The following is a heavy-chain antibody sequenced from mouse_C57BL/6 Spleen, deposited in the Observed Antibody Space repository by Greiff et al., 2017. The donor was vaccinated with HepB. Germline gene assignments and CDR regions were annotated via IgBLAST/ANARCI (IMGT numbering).Heavy chain of an antibody. CDR3: ARRRVVASYWYFDV. CDR1: GYTFTSYW. D-gene: IGHD1-1*01. Sequence: VQLQQPGAELVKPGASVKLSCKASGYTFTSYWMHWVKQRPGQGLEWIGMIHPNSGSTNYNEKFKSKATLTVDKSSSTAYMQLSSLTSEDSAVYYCARRRVVASYWYFDVWGTGTTVTVSS. V-gene: IGHV1-64*01. CDR2: IHPNSGST. J-gene: IGHJ1*03.